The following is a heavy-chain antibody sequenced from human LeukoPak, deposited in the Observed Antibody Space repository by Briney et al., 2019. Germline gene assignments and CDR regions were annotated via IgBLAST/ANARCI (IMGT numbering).Heavy chain of an antibody. CDR3: ARGVEVPAAGDYFDY. V-gene: IGHV4-34*01. D-gene: IGHD2-2*01. CDR1: RGSFSGYY. CDR2: INHSGST. Sequence: SETLSLTCAVYRGSFSGYYWSWIRQPPGKGLEWIGEINHSGSTNYNPSLKSRVTISVDTSKNQFSLKLSSVTAADTAVYYCARGVEVPAAGDYFDYWGQGTLVTVSS. J-gene: IGHJ4*02.